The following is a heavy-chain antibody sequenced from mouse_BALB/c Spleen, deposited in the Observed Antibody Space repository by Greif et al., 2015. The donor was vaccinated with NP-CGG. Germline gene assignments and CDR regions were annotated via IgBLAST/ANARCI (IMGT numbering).Heavy chain of an antibody. V-gene: IGHV14-4*02. CDR2: IDPENGDT. CDR1: GFNIKDYY. CDR3: NAGIYFDY. J-gene: IGHJ2*01. Sequence: VQLQQPGAELVRSGASVKLSCTASGFNIKDYYMHWVKQRPEQGLEWIGWIDPENGDTEYAPKFQGKATMTADTSSNTAYLQLSSLTSEDTAVYYCNAGIYFDYWGQGTTLTVSS.